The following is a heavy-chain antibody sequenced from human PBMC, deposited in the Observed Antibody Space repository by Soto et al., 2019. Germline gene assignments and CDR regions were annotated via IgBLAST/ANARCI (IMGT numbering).Heavy chain of an antibody. Sequence: PGGSLRLSCAASGFTFSSYAMHWVRQAPGKGLEWVAVISYDGSNKYYADSVKGRFTISRDNSKNTLYLQMNSLRAEDTAVYYCAKSNIVVVTTILAFDIWGQGTMVTVSS. J-gene: IGHJ3*02. CDR3: AKSNIVVVTTILAFDI. CDR2: ISYDGSNK. CDR1: GFTFSSYA. V-gene: IGHV3-30*18. D-gene: IGHD2-21*02.